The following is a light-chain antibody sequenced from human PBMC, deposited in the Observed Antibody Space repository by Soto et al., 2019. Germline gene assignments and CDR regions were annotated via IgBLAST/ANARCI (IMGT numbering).Light chain of an antibody. J-gene: IGLJ1*01. CDR1: SSDVGGYEY. CDR3: SSYRTGGSYV. CDR2: EVI. V-gene: IGLV2-14*01. Sequence: QSVLTQPASVSGSPGQSITISCTGTSSDVGGYEYVSWYQQYPGKAPKLMIYEVIDRPAGAPRRFSGSKSGNTASLTITGLQAEDEADYYCSSYRTGGSYVFATGTKLTVL.